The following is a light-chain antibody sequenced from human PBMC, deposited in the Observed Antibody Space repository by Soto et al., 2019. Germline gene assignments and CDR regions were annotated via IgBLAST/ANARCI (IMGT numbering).Light chain of an antibody. V-gene: IGLV1-40*01. CDR2: GNN. J-gene: IGLJ2*01. CDR1: NSNIGAGYD. CDR3: QSYGSSLSGVV. Sequence: QSVLTQPPSVSGAPGQRVTISCTGSNSNIGAGYDVHWYQQLPGTAPKLLIYGNNNRPSGVPDRFSGSKSGTSASLAITGLQAEDEADYSCQSYGSSLSGVVFGGGTKLTVL.